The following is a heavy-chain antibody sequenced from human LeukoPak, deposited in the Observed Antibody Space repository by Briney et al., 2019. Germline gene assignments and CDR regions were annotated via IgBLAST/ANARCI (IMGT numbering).Heavy chain of an antibody. CDR2: ISGSGDTT. Sequence: GGSLRLSCSASGFTFSNYAMSWVRQAPGQGLAWVSGISGSGDTTYYSDSVEGRFSISRDNSKNTLYLEMSSLRAEDTAVYCCARRRVTFVRGVDITSYYFDYWGQGTLVTVSS. CDR3: ARRRVTFVRGVDITSYYFDY. CDR1: GFTFSNYA. D-gene: IGHD3-10*01. V-gene: IGHV3-23*01. J-gene: IGHJ4*02.